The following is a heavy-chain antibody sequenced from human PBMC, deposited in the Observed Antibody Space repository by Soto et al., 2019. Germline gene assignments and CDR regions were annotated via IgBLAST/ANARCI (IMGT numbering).Heavy chain of an antibody. J-gene: IGHJ5*02. Sequence: EGQLLQSGGDLVQPGGSLRLSCAGSGLTLRSYAMTWIRQTPEKGLEWVSTISGRSGVPSYADSVNGRFTVSRDNSKNTLYLQMNSLRAAGTAIYYCVKGGHFTGGFDPWGQGTLVTV. CDR3: VKGGHFTGGFDP. D-gene: IGHD3-16*01. CDR1: GLTLRSYA. CDR2: ISGRSGVP. V-gene: IGHV3-23*01.